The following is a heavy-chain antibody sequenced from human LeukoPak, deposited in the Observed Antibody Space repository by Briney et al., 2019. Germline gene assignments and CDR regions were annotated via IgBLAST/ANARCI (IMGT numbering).Heavy chain of an antibody. V-gene: IGHV1-2*02. CDR2: INPTSGGT. J-gene: IGHJ3*02. CDR1: GYTFTGYY. CDR3: ARAEDPYDFWSGSDAFDI. D-gene: IGHD3-3*01. Sequence: ASVKVSCKASGYTFTGYYLQWVRQAPGQGLEWMGWINPTSGGTNYAQKFQGRVTMARDTSITTAYMDLSRLTSDDTAMYYCARAEDPYDFWSGSDAFDIWGQGTMVTVSS.